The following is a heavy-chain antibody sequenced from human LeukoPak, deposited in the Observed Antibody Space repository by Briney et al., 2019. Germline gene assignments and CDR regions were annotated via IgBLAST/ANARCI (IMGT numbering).Heavy chain of an antibody. CDR3: ARDAPYDFWSGYQSGYMDV. CDR2: LSSSNSII. Sequence: GGSLGLSCAASGFTFSSYSMNWVRQAPGKGLEWVSYLSSSNSIIYYADSVKGRFTISRDNAKDSLYLQMNSLRDEDTAVYYCARDAPYDFWSGYQSGYMDVWGKGTTVTVS. CDR1: GFTFSSYS. V-gene: IGHV3-48*02. D-gene: IGHD3-3*01. J-gene: IGHJ6*03.